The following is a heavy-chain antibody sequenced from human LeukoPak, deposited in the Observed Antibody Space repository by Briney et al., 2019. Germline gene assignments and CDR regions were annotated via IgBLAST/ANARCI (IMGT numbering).Heavy chain of an antibody. Sequence: PGGSLRLSCAASGFTFINYGLHWVRQAPGKGLEWVAVISYDGTNKYYADSVKGRFTISRDNSKNTLYLQMNSLKTDDTAVYYCANYGDYQYVDYWGQGTPVTVSS. V-gene: IGHV3-30*18. D-gene: IGHD4-17*01. CDR1: GFTFINYG. CDR2: ISYDGTNK. J-gene: IGHJ4*02. CDR3: ANYGDYQYVDY.